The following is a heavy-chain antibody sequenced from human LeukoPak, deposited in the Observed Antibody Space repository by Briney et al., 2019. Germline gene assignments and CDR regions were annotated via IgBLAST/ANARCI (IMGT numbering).Heavy chain of an antibody. CDR2: IYYSGGT. J-gene: IGHJ4*02. CDR1: GYLISTGYY. Sequence: SETLSLTCAVSGYLISTGYYWGWIRQPPGKGLEWIGYIYYSGGTNYNPSLKSRVTISVDTSKNQFSLKLSSVTAADTAVYYCARGAQVVGPTIFDYWGQGTLATVSS. D-gene: IGHD1-26*01. CDR3: ARGAQVVGPTIFDY. V-gene: IGHV4-61*01.